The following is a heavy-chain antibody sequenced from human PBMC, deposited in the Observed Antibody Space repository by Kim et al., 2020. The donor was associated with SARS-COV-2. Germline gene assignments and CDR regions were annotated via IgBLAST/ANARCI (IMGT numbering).Heavy chain of an antibody. CDR3: ARESAVAGVIDY. V-gene: IGHV3-53*01. CDR2: IFSDGST. Sequence: GGSLRLSCAASGFTVSSSYMSWVRQVPGKGLEWVSNIFSDGSTYYADSVKGRFTISRDISKNTLYLQMNSLRAEDTAVYHCARESAVAGVIDYWGQGTLV. J-gene: IGHJ4*02. D-gene: IGHD6-19*01. CDR1: GFTVSSSY.